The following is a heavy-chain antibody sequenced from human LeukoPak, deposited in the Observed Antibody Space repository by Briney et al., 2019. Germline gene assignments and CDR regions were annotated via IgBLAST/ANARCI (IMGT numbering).Heavy chain of an antibody. J-gene: IGHJ4*02. V-gene: IGHV3-23*01. D-gene: IGHD6-19*01. CDR3: AKDLSSSGWSSTLDY. CDR1: GFIFSHHG. Sequence: GGSLRLSCATSGFIFSHHGMNWVRQAPGKGLEWVSGIRADAVTTYYADSVKGRFTISRDNSKNTLYLQMNSLRAEDTAVYYCAKDLSSSGWSSTLDYWGQGTLVTVSS. CDR2: IRADAVTT.